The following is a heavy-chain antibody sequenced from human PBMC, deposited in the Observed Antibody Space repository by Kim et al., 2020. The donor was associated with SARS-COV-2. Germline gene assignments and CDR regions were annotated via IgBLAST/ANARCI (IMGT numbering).Heavy chain of an antibody. J-gene: IGHJ4*02. D-gene: IGHD3-10*01. V-gene: IGHV4-59*08. CDR2: IYYSGST. CDR1: GGSISSYY. CDR3: ASYYGSGSYAIDY. Sequence: SETLSLTCTVSGGSISSYYWSWIRQPPGKGLEWIGYIYYSGSTNYNPSLKSRVTISVDTSKNQFSLKLSSVTAADTAVYYCASYYGSGSYAIDYWGQGTLVTVSS.